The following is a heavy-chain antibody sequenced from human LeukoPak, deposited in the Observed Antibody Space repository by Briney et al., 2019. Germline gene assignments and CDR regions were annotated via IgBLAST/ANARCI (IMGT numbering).Heavy chain of an antibody. D-gene: IGHD2-15*01. V-gene: IGHV4-39*01. Sequence: SETLSLTCTVSGGSISSSSYYWGWIRQPPGKGLEWIGSIYYSGSTYYNPSLKSRVTISVDTSKNQFSLKLSSVAAADTAVYYCARHRTSIAYFDYWGQGTLVTVSS. CDR3: ARHRTSIAYFDY. CDR1: GGSISSSSYY. CDR2: IYYSGST. J-gene: IGHJ4*02.